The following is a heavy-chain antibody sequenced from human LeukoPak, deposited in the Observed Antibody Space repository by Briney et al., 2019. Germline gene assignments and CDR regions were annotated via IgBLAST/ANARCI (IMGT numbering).Heavy chain of an antibody. Sequence: PSETLSLTCTVSGGSISSSNYYWAWIRQPPGKGLEWIGSIYYSGSTYYNPSLKSRVTISVDTSKNQFSLKLSSVTAADTAVYYCGREKPDSSNYRKTTFDYWGQGTLVTVSS. CDR2: IYYSGST. V-gene: IGHV4-39*07. CDR3: GREKPDSSNYRKTTFDY. D-gene: IGHD6-13*01. J-gene: IGHJ4*02. CDR1: GGSISSSNYY.